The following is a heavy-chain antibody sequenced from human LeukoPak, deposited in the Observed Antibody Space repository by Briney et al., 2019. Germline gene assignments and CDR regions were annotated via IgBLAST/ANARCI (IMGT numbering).Heavy chain of an antibody. CDR3: AGTSRFWSADF. D-gene: IGHD3-3*01. J-gene: IGHJ4*02. V-gene: IGHV3-11*01. Sequence: GGSLRLSCAASGFTFSGYYMSWIRQAPGKGLEWVSYISSSGSTIYYADSVKGRFTISRDNAKNSLYLQMNSLRAEDTAVYYCAGTSRFWSADFWGQGTLVTVSS. CDR2: ISSSGSTI. CDR1: GFTFSGYY.